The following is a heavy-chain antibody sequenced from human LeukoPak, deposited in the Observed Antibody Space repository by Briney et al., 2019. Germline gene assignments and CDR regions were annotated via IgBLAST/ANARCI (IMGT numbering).Heavy chain of an antibody. CDR3: ARDWCTSTSCYRGDPFDY. CDR2: ISSSGGST. CDR1: GFTFSNFA. J-gene: IGHJ4*02. V-gene: IGHV3-23*01. D-gene: IGHD2-2*01. Sequence: TGGSLRLSCAASGFTFSNFAMRWVRQAPGKGLEWVSGISSSGGSTYYADFVKGRFTVSRDNSKNSLYLQMNSLRAEDTAVYYCARDWCTSTSCYRGDPFDYWGQGTLVTVSS.